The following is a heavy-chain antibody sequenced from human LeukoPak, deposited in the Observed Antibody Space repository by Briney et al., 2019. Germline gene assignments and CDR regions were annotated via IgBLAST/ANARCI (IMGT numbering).Heavy chain of an antibody. D-gene: IGHD2-2*01. CDR2: IYYSRST. Sequence: SETLSLTCTVSGGSISSSSYYWGWIPQPPGKGLEWIVSIYYSRSTYYNPSLKSRVTMSVDTSKHQFSLKLSSVTAADTAVYYWARQLGYCSSTSCYADKVDYWGQGNLVTVSS. V-gene: IGHV4-39*01. CDR1: GGSISSSSYY. J-gene: IGHJ4*02. CDR3: ARQLGYCSSTSCYADKVDY.